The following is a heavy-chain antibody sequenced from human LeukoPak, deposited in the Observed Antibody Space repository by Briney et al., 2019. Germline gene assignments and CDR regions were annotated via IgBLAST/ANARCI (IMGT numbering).Heavy chain of an antibody. CDR3: PKDMSVGTINLFDN. Sequence: GGSLRLSCAASGFTFDDYAMHWVRQAPGKGLEWVSGISWNSGSIGYADSVKGRFTISRDNAKNSLYLQMNSLRAEDTALYYCPKDMSVGTINLFDNWGQGTPSTVSP. CDR2: ISWNSGSI. CDR1: GFTFDDYA. J-gene: IGHJ4*02. D-gene: IGHD5-12*01. V-gene: IGHV3-9*01.